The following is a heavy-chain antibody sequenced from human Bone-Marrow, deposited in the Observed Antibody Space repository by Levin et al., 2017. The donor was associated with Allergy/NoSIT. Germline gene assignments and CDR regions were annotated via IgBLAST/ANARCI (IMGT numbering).Heavy chain of an antibody. V-gene: IGHV3-53*01. D-gene: IGHD2-2*01. CDR1: GFPVSSSY. CDR2: SYSGGRT. J-gene: IGHJ6*03. CDR3: ARGRGVQFQLRAADYYYYMDV. Sequence: GGSLRLSCAASGFPVSSSYMSWVRQAPGKGLEWVSVSYSGGRTNYADSVRGLFTISRDSSTNTLFLQMNRLRAEATAVSFCARGRGVQFQLRAADYYYYMDVWGSGTTVIVSS.